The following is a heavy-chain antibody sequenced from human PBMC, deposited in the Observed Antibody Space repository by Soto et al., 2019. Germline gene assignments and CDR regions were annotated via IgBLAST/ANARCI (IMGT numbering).Heavy chain of an antibody. CDR2: IGIGSSTK. Sequence: GGSLRLSCAASGFTFMNYGMNWVRQAPGKGLEWVSYIGIGSSTKYYADSVKGRFTISRDNAKNSLYLQMNSLRSEDTAVYYCARDLGGWPDYWGQGTLVTVSS. D-gene: IGHD2-15*01. CDR1: GFTFMNYG. V-gene: IGHV3-48*01. J-gene: IGHJ4*02. CDR3: ARDLGGWPDY.